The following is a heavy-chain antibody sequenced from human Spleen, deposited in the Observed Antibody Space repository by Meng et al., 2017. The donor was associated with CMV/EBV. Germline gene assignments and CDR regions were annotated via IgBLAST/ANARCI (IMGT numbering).Heavy chain of an antibody. V-gene: IGHV3-74*01. Sequence: ASGFTFSSSGMHWVRHAPGKGLVWVSRINSDGSSTSYADSVKGRFTISRDNAKNTLYLQMNSLRAEDTAVYYCARDLVAAASNWFDPWGQGTLVTVSS. CDR2: INSDGSST. CDR1: GFTFSSSG. J-gene: IGHJ5*02. D-gene: IGHD6-13*01. CDR3: ARDLVAAASNWFDP.